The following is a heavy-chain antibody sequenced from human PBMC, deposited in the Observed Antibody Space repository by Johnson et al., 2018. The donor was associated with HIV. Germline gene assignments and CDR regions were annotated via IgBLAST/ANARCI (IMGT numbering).Heavy chain of an antibody. J-gene: IGHJ3*02. CDR2: ISYDGRNK. CDR1: GFTFDDYG. CDR3: ARANYYHN. V-gene: IGHV3-30*03. Sequence: QVQLVESGGGLVKPGGSLRLSCAASGFTFDDYGMSWVRQGPGKGLEWVAVISYDGRNKFYVDSVKGRFTISRDNAENSLYLQMNSLRAEDTAVYYCARANYYHNWGQGTMVTVSS. D-gene: IGHD3-10*01.